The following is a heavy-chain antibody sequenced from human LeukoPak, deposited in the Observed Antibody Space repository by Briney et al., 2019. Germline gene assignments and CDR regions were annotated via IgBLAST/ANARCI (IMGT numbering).Heavy chain of an antibody. J-gene: IGHJ6*03. D-gene: IGHD6-13*01. CDR1: GYTFTSYG. CDR3: ARWRQQLVVGTGHYYYYMDV. Sequence: GASVKVSCKASGYTFTSYGISWVRQAPGQGLEWMGWISAYNGNTNYAQKLQGRVTMTTDTSTSTAYMELRSLRSDDTAVYYCARWRQQLVVGTGHYYYYMDVWGKGTTVTVSS. V-gene: IGHV1-18*01. CDR2: ISAYNGNT.